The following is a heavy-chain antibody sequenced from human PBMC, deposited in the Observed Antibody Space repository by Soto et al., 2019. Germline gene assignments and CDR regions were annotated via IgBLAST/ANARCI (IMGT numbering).Heavy chain of an antibody. V-gene: IGHV4-31*03. CDR1: GGSISSGGYY. Sequence: SETLSLTCTVSGGSISSGGYYWSWIRQHPGKGLEWIGYIYYSGSTYYNPSLKSRVTISVDTSKNQFSLKLSSVTAADTAVYYCARVMSYYGSSSSYYYYYGMDVWGQGTTVTVSS. J-gene: IGHJ6*02. D-gene: IGHD6-6*01. CDR3: ARVMSYYGSSSSYYYYYGMDV. CDR2: IYYSGST.